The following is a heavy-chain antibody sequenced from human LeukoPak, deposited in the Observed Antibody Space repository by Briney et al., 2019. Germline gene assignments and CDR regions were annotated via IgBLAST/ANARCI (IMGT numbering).Heavy chain of an antibody. J-gene: IGHJ6*02. V-gene: IGHV3-48*02. D-gene: IGHD5-18*01. CDR2: ISSSSSV. CDR3: ARSSLLHSNAMDV. CDR1: GFTFSSYA. Sequence: GGSLRLSCAASGFTFSSYAMSWVRQAPGKGLEWISYISSSSSVYYADSVKGRFTISRDNAKNSLYLQMSSLRDDDTAVYYCARSSLLHSNAMDVWGQGTTVTVPS.